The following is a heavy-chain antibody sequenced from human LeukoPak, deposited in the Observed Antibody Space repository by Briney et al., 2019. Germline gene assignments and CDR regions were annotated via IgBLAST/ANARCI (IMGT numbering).Heavy chain of an antibody. CDR2: INRDGTTR. CDR1: GFTFSSYW. Sequence: GGSLRLSCAASGFTFSSYWMTWVHQAPGKGLEWVANINRDGTTRNYVDSVQGRFTISRDNAQSSLYLQMSSLRAEDTAVYFCARDATYSEGATYYDRLDYWGQGAQVTVSS. D-gene: IGHD3-22*01. V-gene: IGHV3-7*04. CDR3: ARDATYSEGATYYDRLDY. J-gene: IGHJ4*02.